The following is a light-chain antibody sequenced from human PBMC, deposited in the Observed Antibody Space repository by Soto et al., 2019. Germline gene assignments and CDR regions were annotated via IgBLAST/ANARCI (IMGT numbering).Light chain of an antibody. CDR2: DAS. CDR3: QQRIDWPLT. Sequence: EIVSTQSPATLSLSPGERATLSCRASQSVNNYLAWYQQTPGQAPRLLIYDASTGATGIPARFSGSGSGTDFTLTISSLEPEDFAVYYCQQRIDWPLTFGGGTKVDIK. V-gene: IGKV3-11*01. CDR1: QSVNNY. J-gene: IGKJ4*01.